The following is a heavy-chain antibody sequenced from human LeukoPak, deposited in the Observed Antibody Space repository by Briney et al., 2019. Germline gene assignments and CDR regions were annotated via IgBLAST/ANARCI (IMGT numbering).Heavy chain of an antibody. V-gene: IGHV3-21*01. CDR2: ISSSSSYI. J-gene: IGHJ4*02. Sequence: GGSLRLSCAVSGFTFSSYSMNWVRQAPGKGLEWVSSISSSSSYIYYADSVKGRFTISRDNAKNSLYLQMNSLRAEDTAVYYCAREMSVAGPFDYWGQGTLVTVSS. CDR3: AREMSVAGPFDY. CDR1: GFTFSSYS. D-gene: IGHD6-19*01.